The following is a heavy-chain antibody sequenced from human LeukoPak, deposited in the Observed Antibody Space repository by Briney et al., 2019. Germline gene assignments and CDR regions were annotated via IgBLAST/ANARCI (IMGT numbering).Heavy chain of an antibody. CDR2: IYLSGST. J-gene: IGHJ4*02. CDR1: GDSISSSY. CDR3: ARDCSGGNCYLGVIDY. D-gene: IGHD2-15*01. Sequence: SQTLSLTCTVSGDSISSSYWGWVRQPAGKGLEWIGRIYLSGSTNYNPSLKSRVTMSVDTSKNQFSLELTSVTAADAAVYYCARDCSGGNCYLGVIDYWGQGTLVTVSS. V-gene: IGHV4-4*07.